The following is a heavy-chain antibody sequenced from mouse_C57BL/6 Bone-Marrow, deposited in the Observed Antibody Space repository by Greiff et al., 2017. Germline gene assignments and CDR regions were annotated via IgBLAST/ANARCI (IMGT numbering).Heavy chain of an antibody. CDR1: GFNFKDDY. CDR2: IDPENGDT. Sequence: EVQLQQSGAELVRPGASVKLSCTASGFNFKDDYMHWVKQRPEQGLEWIGWIDPENGDTEYASKFQGKATITADTSSNTAYLQLSSLSSEDTAVYCGTTTVRDWDLDVWGTGTTVTVSS. CDR3: TTTVRDWDLDV. D-gene: IGHD1-1*01. V-gene: IGHV14-4*01. J-gene: IGHJ1*03.